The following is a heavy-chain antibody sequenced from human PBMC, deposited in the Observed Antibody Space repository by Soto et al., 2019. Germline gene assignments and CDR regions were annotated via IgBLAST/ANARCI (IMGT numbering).Heavy chain of an antibody. J-gene: IGHJ6*03. D-gene: IGHD3-3*01. Sequence: PGGSLRLSCAASGFTVSSNYMSWVRQAPGKGLEWVSVIYSGGSTYYADSVKGRFTISRDNSKNTLYLQMNSLRAEDTAVYYCARPITIFGVVFSGGHMDVWGKGTTVTVSS. CDR2: IYSGGST. CDR1: GFTVSSNY. V-gene: IGHV3-66*01. CDR3: ARPITIFGVVFSGGHMDV.